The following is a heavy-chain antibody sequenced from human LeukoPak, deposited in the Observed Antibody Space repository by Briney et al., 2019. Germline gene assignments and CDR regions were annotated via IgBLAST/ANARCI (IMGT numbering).Heavy chain of an antibody. CDR3: AKVEVPAANGDCFDY. CDR1: GLTFSSYA. J-gene: IGHJ4*02. CDR2: ISYDGSNK. V-gene: IGHV3-30-3*01. D-gene: IGHD2-2*01. Sequence: PGRSLRLSCAASGLTFSSYAMHWVRQAPGKGLEWVAVISYDGSNKNYADSVRGRFTISRDNSKNTLYLQMNSLRAEDTAVYYCAKVEVPAANGDCFDYWGQGTLVTVSS.